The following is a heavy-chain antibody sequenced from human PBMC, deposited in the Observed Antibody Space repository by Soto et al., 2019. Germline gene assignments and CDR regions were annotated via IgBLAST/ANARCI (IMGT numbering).Heavy chain of an antibody. Sequence: SETLSLTCAVSGYSISSGYYWGWIRQPPGKGLEWIGSIYHSGSTYYNPSLKSRVTISVDTSKNRFSLKLSSVPAADTAVYYCASGETDYYGMDVWGQGTTVTVS. CDR2: IYHSGST. CDR3: ASGETDYYGMDV. D-gene: IGHD3-10*01. V-gene: IGHV4-38-2*01. CDR1: GYSISSGYY. J-gene: IGHJ6*02.